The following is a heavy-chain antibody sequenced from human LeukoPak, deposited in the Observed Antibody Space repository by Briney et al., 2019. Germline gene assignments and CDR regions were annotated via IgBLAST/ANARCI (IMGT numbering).Heavy chain of an antibody. V-gene: IGHV3-21*01. J-gene: IGHJ6*02. D-gene: IGHD5-18*01. CDR2: ISSSSSYI. CDR1: GFTFSSYS. CDR3: ARDTAVVNGMDV. Sequence: GGSLRLSCAASGFTFSSYSMNWVRQAPGKGLEWVSSISSSSSYIYYADSVKGRFTISRDNAKNSLYLQMNSLRAEDTAVYYCARDTAVVNGMDVWGQGTTVTVSS.